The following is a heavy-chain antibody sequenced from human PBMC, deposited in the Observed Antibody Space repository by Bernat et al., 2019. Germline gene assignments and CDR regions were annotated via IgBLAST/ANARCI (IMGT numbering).Heavy chain of an antibody. CDR2: IYYSGST. D-gene: IGHD3-16*02. CDR1: GGSISSSSYY. CDR3: ARGLGGVIVMPFDY. J-gene: IGHJ4*02. Sequence: QLQLQESGPGLVKPSETLSLTCTVSGGSISSSSYYWGWIRQPPGKGLEWIGSIYYSGSTYYNPSLKSRVTISVDTSKNQFSLKLSSVTAADTAVYYCARGLGGVIVMPFDYWGQETLVTVSS. V-gene: IGHV4-39*01.